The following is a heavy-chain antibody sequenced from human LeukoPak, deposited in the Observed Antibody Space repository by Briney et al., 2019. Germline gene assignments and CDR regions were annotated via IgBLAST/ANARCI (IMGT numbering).Heavy chain of an antibody. Sequence: GGSLRLSYAASGLTLSSYSMNWVRQAPGKWLKWVSAIIGIGLTTYYADSVKGRFTISRDNSKNTLYLQMNSLRAEDTAVYYCAKDLSPGPDWGQGTLVTVSS. CDR2: IIGIGLTT. J-gene: IGHJ4*02. V-gene: IGHV3-23*01. CDR1: GLTLSSYS. CDR3: AKDLSPGPD.